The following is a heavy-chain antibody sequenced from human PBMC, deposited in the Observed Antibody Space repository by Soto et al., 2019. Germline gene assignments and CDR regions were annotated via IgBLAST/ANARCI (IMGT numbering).Heavy chain of an antibody. J-gene: IGHJ6*03. CDR3: ARERGNGGQRYSSSWRHYYMDV. CDR2: ISSSGSTI. Sequence: QVQLVESGGGLVKPGGSLRLSCAASGFTFSDYYMSWIRQAPGKGLEWVSYISSSGSTIYYADSVKGRFTISRDNAKNSLYLQMNSLRAEDTAVYYCARERGNGGQRYSSSWRHYYMDVWGKGTTVTVSS. V-gene: IGHV3-11*01. D-gene: IGHD6-13*01. CDR1: GFTFSDYY.